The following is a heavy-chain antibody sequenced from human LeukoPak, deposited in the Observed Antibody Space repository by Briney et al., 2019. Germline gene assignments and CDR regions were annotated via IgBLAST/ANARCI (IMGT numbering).Heavy chain of an antibody. Sequence: SETLSLTCPVSGDSISSYYWSWIRQPPGKGLEWLGYIYYTGTTNYNPSLKSRVTMSVDTSKNQFSLKLKSVTAADTAVYYCARGTSGLPVDYWHQGTLVTVSS. CDR3: ARGTSGLPVDY. J-gene: IGHJ4*02. CDR1: GDSISSYY. V-gene: IGHV4-59*01. CDR2: IYYTGTT. D-gene: IGHD2-21*01.